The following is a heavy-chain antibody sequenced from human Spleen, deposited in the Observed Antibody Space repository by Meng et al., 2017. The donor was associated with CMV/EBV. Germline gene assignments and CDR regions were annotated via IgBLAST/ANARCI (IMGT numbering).Heavy chain of an antibody. CDR3: EGGFGVEPG. CDR2: IRYDGSNK. V-gene: IGHV3-30*02. CDR1: GFTFSSYG. D-gene: IGHD3-3*01. J-gene: IGHJ4*02. Sequence: GESLKISCAASGFTFSSYGMHWVRQAPGKGLEWVAFIRYDGSNKYYADSVKGRFTISRDNSKNTLNLQMNSLRAEDTAVYYCEGGFGVEPGWGQGTLVTVSS.